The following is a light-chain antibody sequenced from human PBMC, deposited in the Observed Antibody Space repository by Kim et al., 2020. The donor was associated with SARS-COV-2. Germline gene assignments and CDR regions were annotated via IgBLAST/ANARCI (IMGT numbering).Light chain of an antibody. Sequence: QSVLTQPPSVSGAPGQRVIISCTGSSSNIGARYDVHWYQQLPGTAPKLLIYDNNNRPSGVPDRFSGSRSGTSASLAITGLQAEDEADYYCQSYDSSLSVVFGGGTQLTVL. CDR1: SSNIGARYD. J-gene: IGLJ2*01. CDR3: QSYDSSLSVV. CDR2: DNN. V-gene: IGLV1-40*01.